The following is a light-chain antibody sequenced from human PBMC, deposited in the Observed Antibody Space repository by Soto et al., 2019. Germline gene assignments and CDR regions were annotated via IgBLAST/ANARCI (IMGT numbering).Light chain of an antibody. CDR3: NAQADNGKHV. CDR2: EVS. Sequence: QSALTQPPSASGSPGQSVTISCPGKTNDVGHSSFISWYQHHPGKAPKLIIYEVSKRPSGVPDRFSGSKSGNTASLSVSGLQDEDEADYFCNAQADNGKHVFGTGTKLTVL. J-gene: IGLJ1*01. CDR1: TNDVGHSSF. V-gene: IGLV2-8*01.